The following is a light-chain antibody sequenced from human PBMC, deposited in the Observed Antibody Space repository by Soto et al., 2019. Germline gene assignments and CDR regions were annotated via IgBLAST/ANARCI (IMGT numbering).Light chain of an antibody. J-gene: IGKJ1*01. CDR1: QSIASW. V-gene: IGKV1-5*01. CDR3: QQYNSYPWT. CDR2: DAS. Sequence: DIQMTQSPSTLSASVGGRVTITCRASQSIASWLAWYQQKPGKAPELLIYDASSLESGVPSRFSGSGSGAEFTLTISSLQPDDFATYYCQQYNSYPWTFGQGTKVDIK.